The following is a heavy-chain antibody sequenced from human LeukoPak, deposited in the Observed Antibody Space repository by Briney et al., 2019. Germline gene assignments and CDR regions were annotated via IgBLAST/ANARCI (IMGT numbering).Heavy chain of an antibody. D-gene: IGHD3-22*01. V-gene: IGHV4-4*02. CDR3: AAFGYYYDSSGSIDY. CDR2: IYHSGST. Sequence: SGTLSLTCAVSGGSISSSNWWSWVRQPPGKGLEWIGEIYHSGSTNYNPSLKSRVTISVDKSKNQLSLKLSSVTAADTAVYYCAAFGYYYDSSGSIDYWGQGTLVTVSS. CDR1: GGSISSSNW. J-gene: IGHJ4*02.